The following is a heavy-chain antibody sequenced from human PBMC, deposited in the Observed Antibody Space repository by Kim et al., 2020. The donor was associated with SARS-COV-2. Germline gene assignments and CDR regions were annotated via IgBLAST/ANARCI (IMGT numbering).Heavy chain of an antibody. CDR3: ASSPYQYCSGGSCPRGWFDP. J-gene: IGHJ5*02. CDR1: GGSFSGYY. D-gene: IGHD2-15*01. Sequence: SETLSLTCAVYGGSFSGYYWSWIRQPPGKGLEWIGEINHSGSTNYNPSLKSRVTISVDTSKNQFSLKLSSVTAADTAVYYCASSPYQYCSGGSCPRGWFDPWGQGTLVTVSS. V-gene: IGHV4-34*01. CDR2: INHSGST.